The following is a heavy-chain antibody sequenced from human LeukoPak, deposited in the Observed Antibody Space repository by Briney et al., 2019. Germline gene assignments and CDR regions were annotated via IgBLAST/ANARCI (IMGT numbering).Heavy chain of an antibody. CDR3: ARIVARVYSSSWYEDGFDY. CDR2: IYHSGST. V-gene: IGHV4-4*02. Sequence: SETLSLTCAVSGGSISSSNWWSWVRQPPGKGLEWIGEIYHSGSTNYNPSLKSRVTISVDKSKNQFSLKLSSVTAADTAVYYCARIVARVYSSSWYEDGFDYWGQGTLVTVSS. D-gene: IGHD6-13*01. CDR1: GGSISSSNW. J-gene: IGHJ4*02.